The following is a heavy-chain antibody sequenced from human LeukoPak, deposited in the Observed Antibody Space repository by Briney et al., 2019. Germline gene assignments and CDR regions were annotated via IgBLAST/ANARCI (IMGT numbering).Heavy chain of an antibody. CDR2: INHSGST. CDR1: GGSFSGYY. V-gene: IGHV4-34*01. CDR3: ARASSFLLDY. Sequence: PSETLSLTCAVYGGSFSGYYWSWIRQPPGKGLVWIGEINHSGSTNYNPSLKSRVTISVDTSKDQFSLKLSSVTAADTAVYYCARASSFLLDYWGQGTLVTVSS. J-gene: IGHJ4*02. D-gene: IGHD2/OR15-2a*01.